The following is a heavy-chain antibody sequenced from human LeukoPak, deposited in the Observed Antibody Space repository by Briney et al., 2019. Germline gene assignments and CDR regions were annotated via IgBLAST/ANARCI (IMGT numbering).Heavy chain of an antibody. CDR2: ISSRGDIK. CDR1: GFTFIDYN. Sequence: PGGSLRLSCAASGFTFIDYNMNWIRQAPGKGLEWLSYISSRGDIKDYADSIKGRFTISRDNAKNSLYLQMNSLRVEDTAVYFCAREGGLYDTTGIDYWGQGTLVTVSS. J-gene: IGHJ4*02. D-gene: IGHD3-22*01. V-gene: IGHV3-11*01. CDR3: AREGGLYDTTGIDY.